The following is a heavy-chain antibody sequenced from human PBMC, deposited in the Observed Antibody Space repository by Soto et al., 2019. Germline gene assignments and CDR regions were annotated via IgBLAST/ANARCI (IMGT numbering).Heavy chain of an antibody. CDR1: GFTFSDYY. CDR3: SRGGGGGLFDL. V-gene: IGHV3-11*06. D-gene: IGHD2-21*01. CDR2: ISPKGTYR. Sequence: GSLRLSCATSGFTFSDYYMSWIRQAPGKGLEFVSYISPKGTYRTYADSVKGRFTISRDNAKNSLYLQVNSLRAEDTAVYYCSRGGGGGLFDLWGQGTLVTVSS. J-gene: IGHJ5*02.